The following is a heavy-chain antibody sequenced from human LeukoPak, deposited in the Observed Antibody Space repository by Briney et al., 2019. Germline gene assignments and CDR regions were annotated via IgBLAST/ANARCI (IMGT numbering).Heavy chain of an antibody. CDR2: INHSGST. CDR1: GGSFSGYY. Sequence: SETLSLTSAVYGGSFSGYYWSWIRQPPGKGLEWIGEINHSGSTNYNPSLKSRVTISVDTSKNQFSLKLSSVTAADTAVYYCARERAMGYYDSSGYYYYFDYWGQGTLITVSS. V-gene: IGHV4-34*01. D-gene: IGHD3-22*01. J-gene: IGHJ4*02. CDR3: ARERAMGYYDSSGYYYYFDY.